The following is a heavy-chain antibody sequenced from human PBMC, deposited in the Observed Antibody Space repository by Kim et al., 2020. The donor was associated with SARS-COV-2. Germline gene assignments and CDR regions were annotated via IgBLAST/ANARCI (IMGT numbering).Heavy chain of an antibody. D-gene: IGHD1-26*01. J-gene: IGHJ4*02. CDR2: SSYI. V-gene: IGHV3-21*01. Sequence: SSYIHYADAVKRRFTISRDNAENSLYLQMNSLRAEDTAVYYCARTAGSGSYWGQGTLVTVSS. CDR3: ARTAGSGSY.